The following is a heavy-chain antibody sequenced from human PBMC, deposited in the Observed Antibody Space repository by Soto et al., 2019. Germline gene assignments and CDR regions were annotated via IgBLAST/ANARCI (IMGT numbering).Heavy chain of an antibody. CDR1: GGSINTDPYF. D-gene: IGHD5-18*01. CDR2: ISYSRRI. V-gene: IGHV4-39*01. J-gene: IGHJ4*02. Sequence: SETLSLTCTVSGGSINTDPYFWGWIRQPPGKGPEWIGSISYSRRIHDNPSLTSRLTMSVDTSKSQFSLSLSSVTAADTAVYYCARHGGYDYSYPRYFDYWGQGSLVTVSS. CDR3: ARHGGYDYSYPRYFDY.